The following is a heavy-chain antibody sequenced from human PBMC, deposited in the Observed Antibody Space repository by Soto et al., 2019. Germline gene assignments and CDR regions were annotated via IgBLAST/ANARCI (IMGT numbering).Heavy chain of an antibody. V-gene: IGHV1-18*04. CDR1: GYTFTSYG. CDR3: ARGQVVNFDDWVDP. CDR2: INPYSGHT. J-gene: IGHJ5*02. D-gene: IGHD3-22*01. Sequence: QIQLVQSGAEVKKPGTSVKVSCKASGYTFTSYGISWVRQAPGQGLEWMGWINPYSGHTNYAQNLQDRATMTTDTSTNTAYMELKSLRSDDTAVYFCARGQVVNFDDWVDPWGQGTRVTVSS.